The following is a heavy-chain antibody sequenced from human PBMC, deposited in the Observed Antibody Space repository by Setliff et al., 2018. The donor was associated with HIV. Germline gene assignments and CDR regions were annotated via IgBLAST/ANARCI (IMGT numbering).Heavy chain of an antibody. Sequence: ASVKVSCKASGYTFTSYAMHWVRQAPGQRLEWMGWINAGNGNTKYSQKFQGRVTITRDTSASTAYMELSSLRSEDTAVYYCARLNRWSIAVAGTHLYYYGVDVWGQGTTVTVSS. CDR1: GYTFTSYA. CDR2: INAGNGNT. CDR3: ARLNRWSIAVAGTHLYYYGVDV. J-gene: IGHJ6*02. V-gene: IGHV1-3*01. D-gene: IGHD6-19*01.